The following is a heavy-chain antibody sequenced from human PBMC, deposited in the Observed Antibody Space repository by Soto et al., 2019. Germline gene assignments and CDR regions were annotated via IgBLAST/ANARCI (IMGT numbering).Heavy chain of an antibody. CDR2: ISSSSSYT. CDR3: PRTMVRGVIITSYYYGMDV. V-gene: IGHV3-11*05. J-gene: IGHJ6*02. CDR1: GFTFSDYF. Sequence: QVQLVESGGGLVKPGGSLRLSCAASGFTFSDYFMSWIRQAPGKGLEWVSYISSSSSYTNYADSVKGRFTISRDNAKNSLYLQMNSLRAEDTAVYYCPRTMVRGVIITSYYYGMDVWGQGTTVTVSS. D-gene: IGHD3-10*01.